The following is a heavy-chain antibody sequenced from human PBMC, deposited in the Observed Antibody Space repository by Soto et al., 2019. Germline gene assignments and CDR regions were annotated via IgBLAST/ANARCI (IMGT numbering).Heavy chain of an antibody. Sequence: PGGSLRLSCAASGFTFSNAWMSWGRQAPGKGLEWVGRIKSKTDGGTTDYAAPVKGRFTISRDDSKNTLYLQMNSLKTEDTAVYYCTTDPTTVTAYYYYMDFWGKGTTVTVSS. CDR1: GFTFSNAW. J-gene: IGHJ6*03. CDR3: TTDPTTVTAYYYYMDF. D-gene: IGHD4-17*01. V-gene: IGHV3-15*01. CDR2: IKSKTDGGTT.